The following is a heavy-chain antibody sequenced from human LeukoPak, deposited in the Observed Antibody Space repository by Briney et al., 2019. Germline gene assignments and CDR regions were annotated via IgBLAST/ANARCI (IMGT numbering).Heavy chain of an antibody. CDR3: ARSYDSSGYYPYYYYMDV. V-gene: IGHV3-21*01. CDR2: ISSSSSYI. D-gene: IGHD3-22*01. J-gene: IGHJ6*03. CDR1: GFTFSSYS. Sequence: PGGSLRLSCAASGFTFSSYSMNWVRQAPGKGLEWVSSISSSSSYIYYADSVKGRFTISRDNAKNSLYLQMNSLGAEDTAVYYCARSYDSSGYYPYYYYMDVWGKGTTVTVSS.